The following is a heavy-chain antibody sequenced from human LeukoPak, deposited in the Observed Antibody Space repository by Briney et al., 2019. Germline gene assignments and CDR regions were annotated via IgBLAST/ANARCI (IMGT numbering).Heavy chain of an antibody. D-gene: IGHD6-6*01. CDR2: INPNSGGT. CDR3: ASKGSSFDY. V-gene: IGHV1-2*02. CDR1: GYTFTGYY. Sequence: ASAKVSCKASGYTFTGYYMHWVRQAPGQGLEWMGWINPNSGGTYYAQRFQGRVTMTRDTSITTAYMELSRLRSDDSAVYYCASKGSSFDYWGQGTLVSVSS. J-gene: IGHJ4*02.